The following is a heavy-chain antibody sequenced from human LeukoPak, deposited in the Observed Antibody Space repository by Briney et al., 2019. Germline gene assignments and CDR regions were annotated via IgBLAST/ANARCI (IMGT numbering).Heavy chain of an antibody. Sequence: SETLSLTCTVSGGSISSSGYYWGWIRQPPGKGLEWIGSIYDSGSTYYNPSLKSRVTMSVDTSKNQFSLKLSSVTAADTAVYYCARQDGIRPSYYYDSSGCHFAYWGQGTLVTVSS. CDR3: ARQDGIRPSYYYDSSGCHFAY. D-gene: IGHD3-22*01. CDR1: GGSISSSGYY. J-gene: IGHJ4*02. CDR2: IYDSGST. V-gene: IGHV4-39*01.